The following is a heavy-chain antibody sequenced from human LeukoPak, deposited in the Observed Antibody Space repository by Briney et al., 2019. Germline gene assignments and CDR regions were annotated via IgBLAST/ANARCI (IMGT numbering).Heavy chain of an antibody. CDR2: IKQDGSEK. Sequence: GGSLRLSCAASGFTFSSYWMSWVRQAPGKGLERVANIKQDGSEKYYLDSVKGRFTISRDNAKNSLYLQMNSLRAEDTAVYYCARGPYYDSSGYSPSPYYFDYWGQGTLVTVSS. J-gene: IGHJ4*02. D-gene: IGHD3-22*01. V-gene: IGHV3-7*01. CDR3: ARGPYYDSSGYSPSPYYFDY. CDR1: GFTFSSYW.